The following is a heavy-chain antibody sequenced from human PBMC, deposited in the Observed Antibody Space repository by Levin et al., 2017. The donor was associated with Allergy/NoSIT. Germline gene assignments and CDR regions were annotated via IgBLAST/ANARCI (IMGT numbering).Heavy chain of an antibody. Sequence: SETLSLTCTVSGGSVSSGSYYWSWIRQPPGKGLEWIGYIYYSGSTNYNPSLKSRVTISVDTSKNQFSLKLSSVTAADTAVYYCAREEILIAAAGTEAFDSWGQGTMVTVSS. CDR2: IYYSGST. J-gene: IGHJ3*02. V-gene: IGHV4-61*01. CDR1: GGSVSSGSYY. D-gene: IGHD6-13*01. CDR3: AREEILIAAAGTEAFDS.